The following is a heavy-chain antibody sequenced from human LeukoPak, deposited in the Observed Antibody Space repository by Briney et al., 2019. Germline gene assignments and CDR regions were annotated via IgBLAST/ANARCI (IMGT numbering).Heavy chain of an antibody. V-gene: IGHV1-2*02. CDR1: GYTFNGYY. Sequence: ASVKVSCKASGYTFNGYYMHWVRQAPGQGLEWMGWINPNSGGTNYAQKFQGRVTMTRDTSISTAYMELSRLRAEDTAVYYCARASSGYDILTGYYSYYYYYYMDVWGKGTTVTVSS. CDR3: ARASSGYDILTGYYSYYYYYYMDV. D-gene: IGHD3-9*01. CDR2: INPNSGGT. J-gene: IGHJ6*03.